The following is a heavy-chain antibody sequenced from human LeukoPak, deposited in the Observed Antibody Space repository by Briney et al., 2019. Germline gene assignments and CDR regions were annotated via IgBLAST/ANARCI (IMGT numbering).Heavy chain of an antibody. CDR3: ARDLHAVAGYYYGMDV. CDR1: GGTFSSYA. V-gene: IGHV1-69*06. D-gene: IGHD6-19*01. CDR2: IIPIFGTA. Sequence: GASVTVSCKASGGTFSSYAISWVQQAPGQGLEWMGGIIPIFGTANYAQKFQGRVTITADKSTSTAYMELSSLRSEDTAVYYCARDLHAVAGYYYGMDVWGKGTTVTVSS. J-gene: IGHJ6*04.